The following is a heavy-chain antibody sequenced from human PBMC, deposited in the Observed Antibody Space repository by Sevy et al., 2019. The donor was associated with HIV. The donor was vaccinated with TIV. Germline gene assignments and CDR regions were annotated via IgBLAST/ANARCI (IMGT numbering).Heavy chain of an antibody. CDR3: ARTYDFWSGVDY. V-gene: IGHV4-59*01. CDR2: IYYSGST. CDR1: GGSISSYY. J-gene: IGHJ4*02. Sequence: SETLSLTCTVSGGSISSYYWSWIRQPPGKGLEWIGYIYYSGSTNYNPSLKSRVTISVDTSKNQLSLKLGSVTAADTAVYYCARTYDFWSGVDYWGQGTLVTVSS. D-gene: IGHD3-3*01.